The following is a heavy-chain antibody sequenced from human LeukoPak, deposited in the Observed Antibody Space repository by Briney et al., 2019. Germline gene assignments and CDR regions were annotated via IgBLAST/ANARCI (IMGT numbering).Heavy chain of an antibody. J-gene: IGHJ5*02. CDR1: GASFAGYS. Sequence: SETLSLTCAVHGASFAGYSWSWIRQSPGKGLEWIGEVNRVGYTIYNPSLKSRVNISIDTSTTQFSLRLSSVTVADTAVYFCAREKVVSDYNWFNPWGQGTLVTVSS. CDR2: VNRVGYT. D-gene: IGHD6-25*01. CDR3: AREKVVSDYNWFNP. V-gene: IGHV4-34*01.